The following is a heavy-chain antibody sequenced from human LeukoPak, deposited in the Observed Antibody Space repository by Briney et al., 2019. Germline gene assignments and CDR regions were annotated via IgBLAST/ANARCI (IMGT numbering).Heavy chain of an antibody. V-gene: IGHV3-23*01. Sequence: GGSLRLSCAASGFTFITYAMTWVRQAPGKGLEWVSVISGNGGSTYYADSVKGRFTISRDNSKNTLHLQMNSLRAEDTAVYYCAKDPCTGGSCYPNPLDHWGQGTLVTVSS. J-gene: IGHJ4*02. CDR1: GFTFITYA. CDR3: AKDPCTGGSCYPNPLDH. D-gene: IGHD2-15*01. CDR2: ISGNGGST.